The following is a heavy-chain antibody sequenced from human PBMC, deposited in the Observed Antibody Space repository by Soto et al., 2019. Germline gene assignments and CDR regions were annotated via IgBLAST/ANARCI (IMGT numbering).Heavy chain of an antibody. D-gene: IGHD3-10*01. J-gene: IGHJ6*02. CDR3: ARDRPVRGVLYYYYGMDV. CDR1: GCSISSYY. V-gene: IGHV4-59*01. CDR2: IYYSGST. Sequence: XETLSLTCTVAGCSISSYYWSWIRQPPGRGLDWIGYIYYSGSTNYNPSLKSRVTISVDTSKNQFSLKLSSVTAADTAVYYCARDRPVRGVLYYYYGMDVWGQGTTVTVS.